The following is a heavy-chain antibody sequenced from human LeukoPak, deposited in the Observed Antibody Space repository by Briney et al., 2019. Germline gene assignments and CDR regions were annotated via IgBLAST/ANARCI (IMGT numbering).Heavy chain of an antibody. CDR2: ISYNGGFE. V-gene: IGHV3-30*03. D-gene: IGHD6-19*01. Sequence: GGSLRLSCAASGFTFSSYGMHWVRQAPGKGLEWVTVISYNGGFEYYGDSVEGRFSVSRDNSENTVYLEMNSLRIEDTAVYYCVREGYSSGWFLSGWSTDGAFDLWGQGTLVTVSS. CDR3: VREGYSSGWFLSGWSTDGAFDL. J-gene: IGHJ3*01. CDR1: GFTFSSYG.